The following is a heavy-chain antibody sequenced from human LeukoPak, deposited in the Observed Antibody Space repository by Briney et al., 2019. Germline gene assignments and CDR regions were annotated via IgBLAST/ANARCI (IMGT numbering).Heavy chain of an antibody. V-gene: IGHV1-18*01. CDR2: ISAYNGNT. Sequence: GASVKDSCKSSGYTFTSYGISWVRQAPGQGLEWMGWISAYNGNTNSAQKLQGRVNLTTDTSTSTAYMELRSLRSDDTAVYYCARDDRVGYSSGWYPYYFDYWGQGTLVTVSS. CDR3: ARDDRVGYSSGWYPYYFDY. CDR1: GYTFTSYG. D-gene: IGHD6-19*01. J-gene: IGHJ4*02.